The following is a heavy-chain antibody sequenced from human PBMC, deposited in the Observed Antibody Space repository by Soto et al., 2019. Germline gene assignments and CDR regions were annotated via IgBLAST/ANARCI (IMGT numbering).Heavy chain of an antibody. D-gene: IGHD6-13*01. CDR1: GYSFTSYG. V-gene: IGHV1-18*04. J-gene: IGHJ6*02. CDR2: ISAYNGNT. Sequence: XAVKVSCKASGYSFTSYGSIWVRQAPGQGLEWMGWISAYNGNTNYAQKLQGRVTMTTDTSTSTAYMELRSLRSDDTAVYYCARRGSSWYLSGYYGMDVWGQGTTVTVSS. CDR3: ARRGSSWYLSGYYGMDV.